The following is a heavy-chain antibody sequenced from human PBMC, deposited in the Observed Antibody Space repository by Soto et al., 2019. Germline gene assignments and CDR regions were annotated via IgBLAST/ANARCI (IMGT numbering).Heavy chain of an antibody. D-gene: IGHD3-10*01. CDR2: IYYSGST. Sequence: SETLSLTCTVSGGSISSSSYYWGWIRQPPGKGLEWIGSIYYSGSTYYSPSLKGRVTISVDTSKNQFSLKLSSVTAADTAVYYCARSVSSYYGSGSYYVAGYWGQGTLVTVSS. CDR1: GGSISSSSYY. J-gene: IGHJ4*02. V-gene: IGHV4-39*01. CDR3: ARSVSSYYGSGSYYVAGY.